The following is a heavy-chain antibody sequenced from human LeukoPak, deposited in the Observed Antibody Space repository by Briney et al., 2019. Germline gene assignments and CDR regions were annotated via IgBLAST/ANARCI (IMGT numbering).Heavy chain of an antibody. D-gene: IGHD3-22*01. V-gene: IGHV3-23*01. CDR3: AKARVITSFDY. CDR2: VSGSGSTA. J-gene: IGHJ4*02. Sequence: GGSLRLSCAASGFTFNNYVMSWVRQAPGKGLEWVLSVSGSGSTAYYADSVKGRFTISRDNSKNTLYLQMNTMRAEDTATYYCAKARVITSFDYWGQGTLVTVSS. CDR1: GFTFNNYV.